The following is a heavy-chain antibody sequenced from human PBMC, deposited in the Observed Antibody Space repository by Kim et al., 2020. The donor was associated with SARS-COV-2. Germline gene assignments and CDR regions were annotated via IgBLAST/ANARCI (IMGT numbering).Heavy chain of an antibody. D-gene: IGHD6-13*01. CDR3: ARRLHSSSWSY. Sequence: SETLSLTCTVSGGSISSSSYYWGWIRQPPGKGLEWIGSIYYSGSTYYNPSLKSRVTISVDTSKNQFSLKLSSVTAADTAVYYCARRLHSSSWSYWGQGTLVTVSS. CDR2: IYYSGST. J-gene: IGHJ4*02. V-gene: IGHV4-39*01. CDR1: GGSISSSSYY.